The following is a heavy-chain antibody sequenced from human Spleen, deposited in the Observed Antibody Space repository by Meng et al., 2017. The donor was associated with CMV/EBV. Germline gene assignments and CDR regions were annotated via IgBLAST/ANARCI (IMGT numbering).Heavy chain of an antibody. Sequence: ESLKISCVASGFTFSSYSMNWVRQAPGKGLEWVSSISSSSSYIYYADSVKGRFTISRDNAKNSLYLQMNSLRAEDTAVYYCASLGYSNTWYYYWGQGTLVTVSS. CDR1: GFTFSSYS. CDR2: ISSSSSYI. CDR3: ASLGYSNTWYYY. D-gene: IGHD6-13*01. J-gene: IGHJ4*02. V-gene: IGHV3-21*01.